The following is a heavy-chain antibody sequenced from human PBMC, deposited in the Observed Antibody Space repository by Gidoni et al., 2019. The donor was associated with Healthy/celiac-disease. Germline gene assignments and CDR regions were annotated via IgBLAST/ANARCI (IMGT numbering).Heavy chain of an antibody. Sequence: QVQLQESGPGLVKPSETLSLTCPVSGYSISSGYYLGWIRQPPGKGLEWIGSIYHSGSTPYNPSRKSRVTISVDTSKNQFSLKLSSVTAADTAVYYCARDPQLIVGATSWFDPWGQGTLVTVSS. CDR1: GYSISSGYY. CDR2: IYHSGST. D-gene: IGHD1-26*01. CDR3: ARDPQLIVGATSWFDP. V-gene: IGHV4-38-2*02. J-gene: IGHJ5*02.